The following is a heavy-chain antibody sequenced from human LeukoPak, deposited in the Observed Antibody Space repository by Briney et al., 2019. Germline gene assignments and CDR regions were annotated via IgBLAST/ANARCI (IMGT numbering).Heavy chain of an antibody. CDR1: GATFSSYA. J-gene: IGHJ5*02. D-gene: IGHD5-12*01. Sequence: GASVKVSCKASGATFSSYAISWVRQAPGQGLEWMGGIIPIFGTANYAQKFQGRVTITADESTSTAYMELSSLRSEDTAVYYCASDPGYSGYGWFDPWGQGTLVTVSS. CDR3: ASDPGYSGYGWFDP. CDR2: IIPIFGTA. V-gene: IGHV1-69*13.